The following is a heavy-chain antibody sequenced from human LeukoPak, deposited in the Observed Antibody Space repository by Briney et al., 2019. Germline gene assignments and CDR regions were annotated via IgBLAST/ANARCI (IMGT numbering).Heavy chain of an antibody. D-gene: IGHD3-16*01. Sequence: SGTLSLTCAVSGGSISNSNWWSWVRQPPGKGLEWIGEVYHSGSTYYNPSLKSRVTMSVDKSKNQFSLKLTSVTAADTAVYYCTRVSLRWFDPWGQGTLVTVSS. J-gene: IGHJ5*02. V-gene: IGHV4-4*02. CDR3: TRVSLRWFDP. CDR1: GGSISNSNW. CDR2: VYHSGST.